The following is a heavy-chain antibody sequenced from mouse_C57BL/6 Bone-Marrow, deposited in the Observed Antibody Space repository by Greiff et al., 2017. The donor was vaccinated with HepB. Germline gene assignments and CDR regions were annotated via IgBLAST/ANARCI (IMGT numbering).Heavy chain of an antibody. D-gene: IGHD1-1*01. CDR3: ARRFYYYGSTGFAY. J-gene: IGHJ3*01. V-gene: IGHV1-54*01. CDR2: INPGSGGT. CDR1: GYAFTNYL. Sequence: VMLVESGAELVRPGTSVKVSCKASGYAFTNYLIEWVKQRPGQGLEWIGVINPGSGGTNYNEKFKGKATLTADKSSSTAYMQLSSLTSEDSAVYFCARRFYYYGSTGFAYWGQGTLVTVSA.